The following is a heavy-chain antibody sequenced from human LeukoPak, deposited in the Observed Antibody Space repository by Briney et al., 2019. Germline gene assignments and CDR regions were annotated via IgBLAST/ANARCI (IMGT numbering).Heavy chain of an antibody. CDR1: GYTFTSYG. V-gene: IGHV1-18*01. Sequence: GASVKVSCKASGYTFTSYGISWVRQAPGQGLEWMGWISAYNGNTNYAQKLQGRVTMTTDTSTSTAYMELRSLRSDDTAVYYCARVSSSWYQGPFDYWGQGTLVTVSS. D-gene: IGHD6-13*01. CDR3: ARVSSSWYQGPFDY. CDR2: ISAYNGNT. J-gene: IGHJ4*02.